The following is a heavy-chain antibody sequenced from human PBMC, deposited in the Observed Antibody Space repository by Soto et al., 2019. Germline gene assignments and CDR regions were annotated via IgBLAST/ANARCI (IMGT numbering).Heavy chain of an antibody. V-gene: IGHV1-46*01. CDR3: ASGLGGIAAAAHAHNWYFDL. J-gene: IGHJ2*01. CDR1: GYTFTSYY. CDR2: INPSGGST. Sequence: QVQLVQSGAEVKKPGASVKVSCKASGYTFTSYYMRWVRQAPGQGLEWMGIINPSGGSTSYAQKFQGRVTMTRDTSTSTVYMELSSLRSEDTAVYYCASGLGGIAAAAHAHNWYFDLWGRGTLVTVSS. D-gene: IGHD6-13*01.